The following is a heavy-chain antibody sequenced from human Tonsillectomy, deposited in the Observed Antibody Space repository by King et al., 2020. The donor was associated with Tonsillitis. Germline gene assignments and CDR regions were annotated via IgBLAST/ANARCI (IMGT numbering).Heavy chain of an antibody. V-gene: IGHV3-23*04. CDR3: AKAMGLYSSGRQGYY. J-gene: IGHJ4*02. CDR2: ISGSGGST. Sequence: VQLVESGGGLVQPGGSLRLSCAASGFTFSSYAMRWVRQAPGKGLEWVSGISGSGGSTYYADSVKGRFTISRDNSKNTLYMQMNSLRAADTAMYFCAKAMGLYSSGRQGYYWGEGTLVTVSS. CDR1: GFTFSSYA. D-gene: IGHD2-15*01.